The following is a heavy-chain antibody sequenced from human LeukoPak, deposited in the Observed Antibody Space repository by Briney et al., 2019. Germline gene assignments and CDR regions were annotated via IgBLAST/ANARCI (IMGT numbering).Heavy chain of an antibody. CDR2: IDSDSART. J-gene: IGHJ4*02. CDR1: GFAFDKYA. Sequence: GGSLRLSCSAFGFAFDKYAMNWVRQAPEKGLEWVSTIDSDSARTYYADSVNGRFTISRDNSKNTLFLQMNSLRAEDTAVYYCAKDGGLWVSAHWGDSWGRGTLVTVSS. CDR3: AKDGGLWVSAHWGDS. V-gene: IGHV3-23*01. D-gene: IGHD7-27*01.